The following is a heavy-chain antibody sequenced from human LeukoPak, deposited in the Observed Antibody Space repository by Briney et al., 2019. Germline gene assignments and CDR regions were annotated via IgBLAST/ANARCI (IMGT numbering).Heavy chain of an antibody. V-gene: IGHV3-72*01. CDR1: GGSISSSNW. J-gene: IGHJ3*02. CDR3: AREPTADAFDI. CDR2: TRNKANSYTT. D-gene: IGHD4-17*01. Sequence: LSLTCAVSGGSISSSNWWSWVRQAPGKGLEWVGRTRNKANSYTTEYAASVKGRFTISRDDSKNSLYLQMNSLKTEDTAVYYCAREPTADAFDIWGQGTMVTVSS.